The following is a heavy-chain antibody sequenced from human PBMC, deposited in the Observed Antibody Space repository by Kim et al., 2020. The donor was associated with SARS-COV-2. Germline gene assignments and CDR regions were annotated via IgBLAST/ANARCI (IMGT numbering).Heavy chain of an antibody. D-gene: IGHD6-19*01. CDR2: T. V-gene: IGHV4-59*01. Sequence: TNYNPSLKSRVTISVDASKNQFSLKLSSVTAADTAVYYCASFSVAGFDYWGQGTLVTVSS. CDR3: ASFSVAGFDY. J-gene: IGHJ4*02.